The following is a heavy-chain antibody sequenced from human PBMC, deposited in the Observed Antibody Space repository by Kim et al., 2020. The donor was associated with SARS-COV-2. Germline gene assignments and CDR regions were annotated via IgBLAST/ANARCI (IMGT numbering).Heavy chain of an antibody. D-gene: IGHD6-13*01. Sequence: GGSLRLSCAASGFTFSSYWMSWVRQAPGKGLEWVANIKQDGSEKYYVDSVKGRFTISRDNAKNSLYLQMNSLRAEDTAVYYCARGRPKRGQQLVPYYFDYWGQGTLVTVSS. V-gene: IGHV3-7*01. CDR3: ARGRPKRGQQLVPYYFDY. CDR1: GFTFSSYW. J-gene: IGHJ4*02. CDR2: IKQDGSEK.